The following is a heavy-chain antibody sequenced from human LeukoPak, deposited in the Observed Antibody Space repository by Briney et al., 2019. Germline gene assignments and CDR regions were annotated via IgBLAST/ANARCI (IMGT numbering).Heavy chain of an antibody. CDR2: IKQDGSEK. Sequence: GGSLRLSCAASGFTLSSYWMSWLRQAPGKGLEWVANIKQDGSEKYYVDSVKGRFTIARDNDKYSLYLQMNSLRAEDTAVYYCARLYSSSWYNDFDYWGQGTLVTVSS. CDR1: GFTLSSYW. CDR3: ARLYSSSWYNDFDY. J-gene: IGHJ4*02. D-gene: IGHD6-13*01. V-gene: IGHV3-7*01.